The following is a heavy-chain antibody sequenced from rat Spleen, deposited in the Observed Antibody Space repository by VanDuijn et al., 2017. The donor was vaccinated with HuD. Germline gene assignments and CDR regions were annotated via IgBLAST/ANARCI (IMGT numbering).Heavy chain of an antibody. Sequence: EVQLVESGGGLVQPGGSLKFSCAASGFTFSEYAMAWVRQAPKKGLEWVATILYDDANTYDRDSVKGRFTISRDNAKSTLFLQMDSLRSEDTATYYCATPTPGIPFAYWGQGTLVTVSS. CDR1: GFTFSEYA. CDR3: ATPTPGIPFAY. CDR2: ILYDDANT. J-gene: IGHJ3*01. V-gene: IGHV5-17*01. D-gene: IGHD1-4*01.